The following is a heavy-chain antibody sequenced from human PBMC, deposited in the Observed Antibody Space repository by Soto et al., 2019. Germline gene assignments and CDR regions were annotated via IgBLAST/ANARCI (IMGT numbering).Heavy chain of an antibody. V-gene: IGHV3-15*01. Sequence: EVQLVESGGGLVKPGGSLRLACAAFTFTFSDDWLTWVRQAPGKGLEWVGRIKSKTDGGTTDYAAPVKGRFTISRDDSKNTLYLQKNSLKTEDTAVYYCTATLGYWGPGTLVTVSS. CDR2: IKSKTDGGTT. J-gene: IGHJ4*02. CDR3: TATLGY. CDR1: TFTFSDDW.